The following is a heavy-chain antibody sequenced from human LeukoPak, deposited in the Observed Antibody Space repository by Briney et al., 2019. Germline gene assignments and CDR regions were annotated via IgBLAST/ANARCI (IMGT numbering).Heavy chain of an antibody. V-gene: IGHV3-30*02. CDR2: IRYDGSNK. J-gene: IGHJ5*02. CDR3: AKDPSIAARPNWFDP. Sequence: GGSLRLSCAASGFTFSSYGMHWVRQAPGKGLEWVAFIRYDGSNKYYADSVKGRFTISRDNSKNTLYLQMNSPRAEDTAVYYCAKDPSIAARPNWFDPWGQGTLVTVSS. D-gene: IGHD6-6*01. CDR1: GFTFSSYG.